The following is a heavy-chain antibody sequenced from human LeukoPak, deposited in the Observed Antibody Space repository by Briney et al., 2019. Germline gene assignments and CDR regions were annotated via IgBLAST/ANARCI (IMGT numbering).Heavy chain of an antibody. CDR1: GGSFSGYY. CDR3: ARAGRSRYYYDSSGYYYFDY. Sequence: PSETLSLTCAVYGGSFSGYYWSWIRQPPGKGLEWIGEINHSGSTNYNPSLKSRVTISVDTSKNQFSLKLSSVTAADTAVYCCARAGRSRYYYDSSGYYYFDYWGQGTLVTVSS. D-gene: IGHD3-22*01. V-gene: IGHV4-34*01. J-gene: IGHJ4*02. CDR2: INHSGST.